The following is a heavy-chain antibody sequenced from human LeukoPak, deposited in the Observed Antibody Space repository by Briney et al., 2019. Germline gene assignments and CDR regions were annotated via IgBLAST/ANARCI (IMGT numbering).Heavy chain of an antibody. D-gene: IGHD5-24*01. Sequence: SETLSLTSTVSGGSSSSYYWSWIRQPPGKGLEWIGYIYYSGSTNYNPSLKSRVTISVDTSKNQFSLKLSSVTAADTAVYYCARHSRDGYNSEFDYWGQGTLVTVSS. CDR2: IYYSGST. V-gene: IGHV4-59*08. J-gene: IGHJ4*02. CDR1: GGSSSSYY. CDR3: ARHSRDGYNSEFDY.